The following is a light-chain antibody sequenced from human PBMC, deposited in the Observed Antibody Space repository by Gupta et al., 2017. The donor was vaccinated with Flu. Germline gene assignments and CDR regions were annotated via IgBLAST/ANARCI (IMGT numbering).Light chain of an antibody. Sequence: QSVMTQPPSASRTPGQRVALACSGSSSNIGSNTLNWYQQLPGTAPKLLIYSNNQRPSGVPDRFSGSKSGTSASLAISGLQSDDEADYYCATWDDSLNGVVFGGGTKLTVL. J-gene: IGLJ3*02. CDR3: ATWDDSLNGVV. CDR2: SNN. CDR1: SSNIGSNT. V-gene: IGLV1-44*01.